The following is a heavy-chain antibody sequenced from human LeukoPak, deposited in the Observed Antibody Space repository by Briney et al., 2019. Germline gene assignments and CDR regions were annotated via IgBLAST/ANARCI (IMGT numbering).Heavy chain of an antibody. CDR2: IYHSGST. J-gene: IGHJ5*02. CDR3: ARAVHLMMGSGSYDAGGWFDP. D-gene: IGHD3-10*01. CDR1: GGSISSGGYS. Sequence: SETLSLTYAVSGGSISSGGYSWSWIRQPPGRGLEWIGYIYHSGSTYYNPSLKSRVTISVDRSKNQFSLKLSSVTAADTAVYYCARAVHLMMGSGSYDAGGWFDPWGQGTLVTVSS. V-gene: IGHV4-30-2*01.